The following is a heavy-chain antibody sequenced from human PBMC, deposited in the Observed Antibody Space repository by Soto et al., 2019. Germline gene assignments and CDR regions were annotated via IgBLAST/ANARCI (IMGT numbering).Heavy chain of an antibody. J-gene: IGHJ4*02. CDR3: AKDSPYFDY. CDR2: ISYDGSNK. Sequence: QVQLVESGGGVVQPGRSLRLSCAASGFTFGSYGMHWVRQAPGKGLEWVAVISYDGSNKYYADSVKGRFTISRDNSKNTLYLQMNSLRAEDTAVYYCAKDSPYFDYWGQGTLVTVSS. V-gene: IGHV3-30*18. CDR1: GFTFGSYG.